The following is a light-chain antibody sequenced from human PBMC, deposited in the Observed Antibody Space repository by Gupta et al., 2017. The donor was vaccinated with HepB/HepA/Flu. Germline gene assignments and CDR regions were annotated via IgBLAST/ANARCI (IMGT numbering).Light chain of an antibody. CDR2: KAS. Sequence: DIQMTQSPSTLSASVGDRVTITCRASQRISTWLAWYQQKPGKAPKLLIYKASSVESGVPSRFSGSGSGTEFTLTINSLQPDDFATYCCQQYSSYLWTFGQGTKVEI. CDR1: QRISTW. J-gene: IGKJ1*01. CDR3: QQYSSYLWT. V-gene: IGKV1-5*03.